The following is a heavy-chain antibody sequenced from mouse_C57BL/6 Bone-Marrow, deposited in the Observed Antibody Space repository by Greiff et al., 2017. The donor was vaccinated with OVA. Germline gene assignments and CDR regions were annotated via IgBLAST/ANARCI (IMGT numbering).Heavy chain of an antibody. V-gene: IGHV1-15*01. CDR1: GYTFTDYE. CDR2: IDPETGGT. Sequence: QVQLQQSGAELVRPGASVTLSCKASGYTFTDYEMHWVKQTPVHGLEWIGAIDPETGGTAYNQKFKGKAILTADKSSSTAYMELRSLTSEDSAVYYCTRPLIYYGYRFDYWGQGTTLTVSS. CDR3: TRPLIYYGYRFDY. D-gene: IGHD2-2*01. J-gene: IGHJ2*01.